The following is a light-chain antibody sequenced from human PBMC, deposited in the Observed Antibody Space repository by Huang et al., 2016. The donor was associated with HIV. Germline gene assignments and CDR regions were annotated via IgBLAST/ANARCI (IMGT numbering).Light chain of an antibody. V-gene: IGKV1-39*01. J-gene: IGKJ1*01. CDR2: TAS. CDR1: QTISKS. CDR3: QQSFSVPRT. Sequence: DIQMTQSPPSLSASVEDRVTFTCRANQTISKSLNWYQQKPGRAPKLLIYTASTLESGVPSRFSGSGSGSRFTLNITNLQPEDFATYYCQQSFSVPRTFG.